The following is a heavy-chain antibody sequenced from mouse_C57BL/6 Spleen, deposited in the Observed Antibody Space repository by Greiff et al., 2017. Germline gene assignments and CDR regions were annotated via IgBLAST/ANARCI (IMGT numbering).Heavy chain of an antibody. CDR2: IYPGSGNT. Sequence: VQLVESGAELVRPGASVKLSCKASGYTFTDYYINWVKQRPGRGLEWIARIYPGSGNTYYNEKFKGKATLTAEKSSSTAYMQLSSLTSEDSAVYFCARETYDYDGGWFAYWGQGTLVTVSA. CDR3: ARETYDYDGGWFAY. D-gene: IGHD2-4*01. V-gene: IGHV1-76*01. J-gene: IGHJ3*01. CDR1: GYTFTDYY.